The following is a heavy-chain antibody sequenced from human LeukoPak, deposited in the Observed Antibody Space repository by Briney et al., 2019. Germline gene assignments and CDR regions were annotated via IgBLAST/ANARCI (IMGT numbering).Heavy chain of an antibody. J-gene: IGHJ5*02. CDR1: GYSISSGYY. CDR2: MYHSGSS. D-gene: IGHD4-17*01. CDR3: ARDLYGDYLNWFDP. V-gene: IGHV4-38-2*02. Sequence: SETLSLTCAVSGYSISSGYYWGWIRQPPGKGLEWIGSMYHSGSSYYNPSLKSRITISLDTSKNQFSLELSSLTAADTAVYYCARDLYGDYLNWFDPWGQGTLVTVSS.